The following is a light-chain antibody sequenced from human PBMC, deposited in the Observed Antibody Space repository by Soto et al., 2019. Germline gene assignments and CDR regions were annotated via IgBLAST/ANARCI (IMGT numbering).Light chain of an antibody. Sequence: QSALTQPASVSGSPGQSITISCTGTGSDVGDNNYVSWYQQHPGKAPKLMIYDVTHRPSGISNRFSGSKSGNTASLTISGLQAEGEADYYCSSYTSSSTLYVFGTGTKLTVL. CDR1: GSDVGDNNY. CDR2: DVT. CDR3: SSYTSSSTLYV. J-gene: IGLJ1*01. V-gene: IGLV2-14*01.